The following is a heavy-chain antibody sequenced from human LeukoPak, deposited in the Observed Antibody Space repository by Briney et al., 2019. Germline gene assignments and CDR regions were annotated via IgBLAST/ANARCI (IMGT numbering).Heavy chain of an antibody. J-gene: IGHJ3*02. CDR2: IYYSGST. V-gene: IGHV4-39*01. CDR3: ARQTTVTFRGAFDI. CDR1: GGSISSSSYY. Sequence: PSETLSLTCTVSGGSISSSSYYWGWIRQPPGKGLEWIGSIYYSGSTYYNPSLKSRVTISVDTSKNQFSLKLSSVTAADTAVYYCARQTTVTFRGAFDIWGQGTMVTVSS. D-gene: IGHD4-17*01.